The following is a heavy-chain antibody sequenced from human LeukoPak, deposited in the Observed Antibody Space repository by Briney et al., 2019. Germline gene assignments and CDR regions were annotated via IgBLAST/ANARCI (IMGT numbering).Heavy chain of an antibody. D-gene: IGHD3-22*01. J-gene: IGHJ3*02. V-gene: IGHV3-23*01. Sequence: GGSLRLSCAASGLTFSNYAMNWVRQAPGKGLEWVSAVSNTGTVTYYADSMKGRFTTSRAKPKNTLYLQMNSLSAEDTAVYYCAKEQPLDDSSGYYGVFGIWGQGTVVTVSS. CDR1: GLTFSNYA. CDR3: AKEQPLDDSSGYYGVFGI. CDR2: VSNTGTVT.